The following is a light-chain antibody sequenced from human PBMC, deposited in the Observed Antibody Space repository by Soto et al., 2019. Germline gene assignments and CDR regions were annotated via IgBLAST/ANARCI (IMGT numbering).Light chain of an antibody. J-gene: IGLJ1*01. CDR2: QVT. Sequence: QSARAQPASMSGSPGQSITISCTGSGSDIATFNYVSWYQQYPGKAPKLLIYQVTSRASGVSHRFSGSKSGNTAALTISGLQPEDEAEYYCNSYSSTSFYVFGTGTKLTVL. CDR1: GSDIATFNY. V-gene: IGLV2-14*01. CDR3: NSYSSTSFYV.